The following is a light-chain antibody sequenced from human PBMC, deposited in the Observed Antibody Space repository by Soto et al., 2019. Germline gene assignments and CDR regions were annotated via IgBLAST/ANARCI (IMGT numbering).Light chain of an antibody. J-gene: IGKJ1*01. CDR3: QQYSSTHLT. Sequence: DIVMTQSPDSLAVSLGERATINCKSSQSVLSSSNSKNYLVWYQQKPGQPPKLLIYWASTRESGVPDRLSGSGSGKDVTLTVSSLQAEDVAVYYWQQYSSTHLTFGQGTKVEIK. CDR1: QSVLSSSNSKNY. V-gene: IGKV4-1*01. CDR2: WAS.